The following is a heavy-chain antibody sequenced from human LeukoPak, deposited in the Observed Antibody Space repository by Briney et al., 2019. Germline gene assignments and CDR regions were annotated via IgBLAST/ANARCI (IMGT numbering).Heavy chain of an antibody. CDR3: ARDWPAARYYFDY. V-gene: IGHV3-74*01. CDR1: GFTFTSYW. Sequence: PGGSLRLSCAASGFTFTSYWMHWVRQVPGKGLVWVSRINSDGSFTNYADSVKGRFTISRDNAKSTLYLQMNSLRVEDTAVYFCARDWPAARYYFDYWGQGTLASVSS. J-gene: IGHJ4*02. D-gene: IGHD2-2*01. CDR2: INSDGSFT.